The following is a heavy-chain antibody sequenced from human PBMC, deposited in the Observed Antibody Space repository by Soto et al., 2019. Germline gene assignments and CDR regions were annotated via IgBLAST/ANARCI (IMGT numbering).Heavy chain of an antibody. D-gene: IGHD6-19*01. CDR3: ARARIAVAGINYYYYGMDV. CDR1: GGTFSSYA. V-gene: IGHV1-69*01. Sequence: QVQLVQSGAEVKKPGSSVKVSCKASGGTFSSYAISWVRQAPGQGLEWRGGIIPIFGTANYAQKFQGRVTITADESTSTAYMELSSLRSEDTAVYYCARARIAVAGINYYYYGMDVWGQVTTVTVSS. CDR2: IIPIFGTA. J-gene: IGHJ6*02.